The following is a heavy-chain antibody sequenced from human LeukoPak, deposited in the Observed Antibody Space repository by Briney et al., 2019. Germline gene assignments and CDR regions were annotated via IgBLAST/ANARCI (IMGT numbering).Heavy chain of an antibody. D-gene: IGHD3-10*01. CDR1: GYTFTGYY. CDR2: INTNTGNP. J-gene: IGHJ4*02. CDR3: ARAYSHSSGSFLYLY. Sequence: GASVKVSCKASGYTFTGYYMHWVRQAPGQGLEWMGWINTNTGNPTYAQGFTGHLVFSLDTSVSTAYLQISSLKAEDTAVYYCARAYSHSSGSFLYLYWGQGTLVTVSS. V-gene: IGHV7-4-1*02.